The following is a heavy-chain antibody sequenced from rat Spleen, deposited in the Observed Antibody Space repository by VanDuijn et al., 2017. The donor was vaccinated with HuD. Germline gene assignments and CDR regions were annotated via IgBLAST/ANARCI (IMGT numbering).Heavy chain of an antibody. CDR2: ISTGGGKT. CDR1: GFTFSNYG. D-gene: IGHD1-12*02. Sequence: EVQLVESGGGLVQPGRSLKLSCAASGFTFSNYGMAWVRQTPTKGLEWVASISTGGGKTYYRDSVKGRFTISRDNAKNTQYLQMDSLRSEDTATYYWARNYYDGTYYFHGYFDFWGPGTMVTVAS. CDR3: ARNYYDGTYYFHGYFDF. V-gene: IGHV5S14*01. J-gene: IGHJ1*01.